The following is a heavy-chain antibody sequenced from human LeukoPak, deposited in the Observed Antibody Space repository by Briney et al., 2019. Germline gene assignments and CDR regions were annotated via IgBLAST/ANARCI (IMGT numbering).Heavy chain of an antibody. Sequence: GESLKISCKGSGNSFSNYWIGWVRQLPGRGLEWMGIIYPGDSDTRYSPSFQGQVTISADKSISTAYLQWSSLKASDTAMYYCARLLRNIAAAVYYFDYWGQGTLVTVSS. CDR1: GNSFSNYW. CDR3: ARLLRNIAAAVYYFDY. D-gene: IGHD6-13*01. J-gene: IGHJ4*02. V-gene: IGHV5-51*01. CDR2: IYPGDSDT.